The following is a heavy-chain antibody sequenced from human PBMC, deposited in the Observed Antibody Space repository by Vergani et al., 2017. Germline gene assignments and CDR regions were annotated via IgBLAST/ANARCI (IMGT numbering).Heavy chain of an antibody. D-gene: IGHD3-10*01. CDR2: ISGSGGST. CDR1: GFTFSSDA. Sequence: EVQLLESGGGLVQPGGSLRLSCAASGFTFSSDAMSWVRQAPGKGLEWVSAISGSGGSTYYADSVKGRFTISRDNSKNTLYLQMNSLRAEDTAVYYCAKQQGVMVRGVIITFDYWGQGTLVTVSS. J-gene: IGHJ4*02. CDR3: AKQQGVMVRGVIITFDY. V-gene: IGHV3-23*01.